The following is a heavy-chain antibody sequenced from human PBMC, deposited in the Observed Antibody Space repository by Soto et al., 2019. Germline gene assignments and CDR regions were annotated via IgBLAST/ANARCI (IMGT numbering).Heavy chain of an antibody. D-gene: IGHD6-19*01. CDR2: INSDATTN. CDR3: ARGPTGWYGYDY. CDR1: GFTFRSSW. V-gene: IGHV3-74*01. Sequence: EVQLVESGGGLVQPGGSLRLSCVASGFTFRSSWMHWVRQAPGKGLVWVSRINSDATTNHYAEYAKGRFTIARDNAENTLYRQRDSRTAEDTAVEDCARGPTGWYGYDYGGQGTLRTVSA. J-gene: IGHJ4*02.